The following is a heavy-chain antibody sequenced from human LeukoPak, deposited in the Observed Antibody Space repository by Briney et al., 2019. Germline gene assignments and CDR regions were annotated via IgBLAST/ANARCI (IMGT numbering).Heavy chain of an antibody. Sequence: GRSLRLSCAASGFTFDDYAMHWVRQAPGKGLEWVSGISWNSGSIGYADSVKGRFTISRDNAKNSLYLQMNSLRAEDTALYYCAREYSGSYRIAFDIWGQGTMVTVSS. CDR1: GFTFDDYA. V-gene: IGHV3-9*01. CDR3: AREYSGSYRIAFDI. D-gene: IGHD1-26*01. J-gene: IGHJ3*02. CDR2: ISWNSGSI.